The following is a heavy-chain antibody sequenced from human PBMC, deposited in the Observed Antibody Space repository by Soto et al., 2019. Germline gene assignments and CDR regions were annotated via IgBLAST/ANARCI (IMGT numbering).Heavy chain of an antibody. J-gene: IGHJ6*02. D-gene: IGHD3-10*01. V-gene: IGHV1-2*02. CDR1: GYTFTGHY. CDR3: ARDLCPLGSGSPCPTFGMDL. Sequence: QVQLVQSGAEVKPPGASVKVSCKASGYTFTGHYMHWVRQVSGRRLEFLGWLKPDNGGTYYAPKFQGRVTFTRDTSKTTAYMEMSGLQSHDTAVYFCARDLCPLGSGSPCPTFGMDLWGQGTTVAVSS. CDR2: LKPDNGGT.